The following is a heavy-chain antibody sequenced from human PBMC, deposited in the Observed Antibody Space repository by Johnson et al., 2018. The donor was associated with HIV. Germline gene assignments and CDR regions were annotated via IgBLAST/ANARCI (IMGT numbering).Heavy chain of an antibody. CDR1: GFTFSSYD. CDR3: ARSDYDSSGYYYVDAFDI. V-gene: IGHV3-13*01. CDR2: IGTAGDT. D-gene: IGHD3-22*01. J-gene: IGHJ3*02. Sequence: VQLVESGGRVEPPGGSLRLSCVGSGFTFSSYDMHWVRQATGKGLEWVSAIGTAGDTYYPGSVKGRFTISRENAKNSLYLQMNSLRAGDTAVYYCARSDYDSSGYYYVDAFDIWGQGTMVTVSS.